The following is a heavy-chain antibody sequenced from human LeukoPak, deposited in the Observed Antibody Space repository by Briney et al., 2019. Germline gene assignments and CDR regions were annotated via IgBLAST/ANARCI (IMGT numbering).Heavy chain of an antibody. CDR3: AREFSSSTGPDY. Sequence: SQTLSLTCDISGDSVSSNSAAWNWIRQSPSRGLEWLGRTYYRSKWSHDYAESVTSRITINADTSKNQFSLQLSSVSPEDTAVYYCAREFSSSTGPDYWGQGILVTVSS. D-gene: IGHD6-6*01. V-gene: IGHV6-1*01. CDR2: TYYRSKWSH. J-gene: IGHJ4*02. CDR1: GDSVSSNSAA.